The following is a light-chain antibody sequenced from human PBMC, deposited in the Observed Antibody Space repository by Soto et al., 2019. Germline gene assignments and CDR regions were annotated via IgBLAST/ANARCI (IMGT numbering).Light chain of an antibody. J-gene: IGKJ1*01. CDR2: AAS. CDR3: QQYYSYPRT. V-gene: IGKV1-8*01. CDR1: QGISSY. Sequence: AIRMTQSPSSFSASTGDRVTITCRASQGISSYLAWYQQKPGKAPKLLIYAASTLQSRVPSRFSGSGSATDFTLPISCLQSEDFATYYCQQYYSYPRTFGQGTKVEIK.